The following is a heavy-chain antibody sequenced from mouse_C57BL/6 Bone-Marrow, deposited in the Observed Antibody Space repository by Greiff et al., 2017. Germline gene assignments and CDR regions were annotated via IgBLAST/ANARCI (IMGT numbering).Heavy chain of an antibody. J-gene: IGHJ2*01. CDR3: ARLWYYGKDFDY. CDR1: EYEFPSHD. D-gene: IGHD1-1*01. Sequence: EVKVVESGGGLVQPGESLKLSCESNEYEFPSHDMSWVRKTPEKRPELVAAINSDGGSTYYPDTMERRFIISRDNTKKTLYLQMSSLRSEDTALYYCARLWYYGKDFDYWGQGTTLTVSS. CDR2: INSDGGST. V-gene: IGHV5-2*01.